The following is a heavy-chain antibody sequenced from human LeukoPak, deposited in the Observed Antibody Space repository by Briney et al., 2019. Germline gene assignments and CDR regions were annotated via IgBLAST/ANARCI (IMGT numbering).Heavy chain of an antibody. D-gene: IGHD6-19*01. CDR1: GYTFTSYD. V-gene: IGHV1-8*01. Sequence: ASVKVSCKASGYTFTSYDMNWVRQATGQGLEWMGWMNPNSGNTGYAQKFQGRVTMTRNTSISTAYMELSSLRSEDTAVYYCARAPSGWQYYYYYYMDVWGKGTTVTVSS. CDR2: MNPNSGNT. J-gene: IGHJ6*03. CDR3: ARAPSGWQYYYYYYMDV.